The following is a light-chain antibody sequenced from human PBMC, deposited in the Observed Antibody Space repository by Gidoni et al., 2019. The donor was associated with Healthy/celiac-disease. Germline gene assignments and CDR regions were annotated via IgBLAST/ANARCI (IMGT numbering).Light chain of an antibody. Sequence: IQMTHSPSSLSASVGDRVTITCRASQGISNYLAWFQQKPWKAPKSLIYAASSLQSGVPSKVSGRGYGTDFTLNISSLQHEEFATDYWQQYNSYTFTFGQGTRLEIK. V-gene: IGKV1-16*02. CDR3: QQYNSYTFT. J-gene: IGKJ5*01. CDR2: AAS. CDR1: QGISNY.